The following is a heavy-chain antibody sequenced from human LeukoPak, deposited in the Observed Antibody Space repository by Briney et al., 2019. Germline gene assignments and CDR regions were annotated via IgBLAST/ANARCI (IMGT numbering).Heavy chain of an antibody. Sequence: GASLRLSCAASGLTFISYAMSWVRQAPGKGLEWVSAISGSGGSTYYADSVKGRFTISRDNSKNTLYLQMSSLRAEDTAVYYCAKDEHIVVVTATYFDYWGQGTLVTVSS. CDR1: GLTFISYA. CDR2: ISGSGGST. V-gene: IGHV3-23*01. CDR3: AKDEHIVVVTATYFDY. D-gene: IGHD2-21*02. J-gene: IGHJ4*02.